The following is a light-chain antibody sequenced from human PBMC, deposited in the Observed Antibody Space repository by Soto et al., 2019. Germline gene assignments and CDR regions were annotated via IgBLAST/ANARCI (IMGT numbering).Light chain of an antibody. CDR3: QQYNTWPPRYT. V-gene: IGKV3-15*01. J-gene: IGKJ2*01. CDR1: QSVISY. CDR2: GAS. Sequence: EIVMTQSPATLSVSPGGRATLSCRANQSVISYLAWYQQRPGQPPRLFIYGASTRATGIPARFSGSGSGTEFSLTISSLQSEDFAIYYCQQYNTWPPRYTFGQGTKLEIK.